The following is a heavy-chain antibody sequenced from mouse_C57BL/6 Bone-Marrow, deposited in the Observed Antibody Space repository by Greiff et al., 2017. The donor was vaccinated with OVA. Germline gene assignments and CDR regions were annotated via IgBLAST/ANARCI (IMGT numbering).Heavy chain of an antibody. J-gene: IGHJ4*01. D-gene: IGHD2-1*01. CDR2: IYLGNGYT. CDR3: AREGNYFYYAMDY. CDR1: GYTFTSYG. V-gene: IGHV1-58*01. Sequence: VQLKQSGAELVRPGSSVKMSCKTSGYTFTSYGINWVKQRPGQGLEWIGYIYLGNGYTEYNEKFKGKATLTSDTSSSTAYMQLSSLTSEDSAIYFCAREGNYFYYAMDYWGQGTSVTVSS.